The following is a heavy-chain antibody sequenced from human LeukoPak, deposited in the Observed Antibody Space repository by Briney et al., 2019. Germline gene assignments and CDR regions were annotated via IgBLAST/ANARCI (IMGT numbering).Heavy chain of an antibody. J-gene: IGHJ4*02. CDR1: GFIFSSYA. D-gene: IGHD4-17*01. CDR3: AKGYTVTTTLVDY. V-gene: IGHV3-23*01. CDR2: ISGSGGSP. Sequence: PGGSLRLSCAASGFIFSSYAMNWVRQAPEKGLEWVSAISGSGGSPYYADSVKGRFTISRDNSKNTLFLQMNSLRAEDTAVYYCAKGYTVTTTLVDYWGQGTLVTVSS.